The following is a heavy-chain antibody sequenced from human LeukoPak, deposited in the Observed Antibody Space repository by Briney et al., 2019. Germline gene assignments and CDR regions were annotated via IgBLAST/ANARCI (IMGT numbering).Heavy chain of an antibody. CDR3: ARGGYSYGSYDY. CDR2: ISGSGGST. CDR1: GFTLSSYA. J-gene: IGHJ4*02. D-gene: IGHD5-18*01. V-gene: IGHV3-23*01. Sequence: GGSLRLSCAASGFTLSSYAMHWVRQAPGKGLEWVSAISGSGGSTYYADSVKGRFTISRDNSKNTLYLQMNSLRAEDTAVYYCARGGYSYGSYDYWGQGTLVTVSS.